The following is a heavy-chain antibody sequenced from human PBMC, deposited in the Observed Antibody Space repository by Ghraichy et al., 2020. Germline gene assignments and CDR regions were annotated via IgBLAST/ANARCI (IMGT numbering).Heavy chain of an antibody. V-gene: IGHV4-34*01. CDR3: ARIPSGRLAEQYSGYEQFDY. Sequence: SETLSLTCAVYGGSFSGYYWSWIRQPPGKGLEWIGEINHSGSTNYNPSLKSRVTISVDTSKNQFSLKLSSVTAADTAVYYCARIPSGRLAEQYSGYEQFDYWGQGTLVNVSS. D-gene: IGHD5-12*01. CDR2: INHSGST. J-gene: IGHJ4*02. CDR1: GGSFSGYY.